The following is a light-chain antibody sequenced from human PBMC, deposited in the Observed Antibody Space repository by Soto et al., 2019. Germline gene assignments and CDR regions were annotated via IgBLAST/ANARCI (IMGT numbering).Light chain of an antibody. CDR1: STDVGGYNY. Sequence: QSVLTQPPSASGSPGQSVTISCTGTSTDVGGYNYISWYQHHPGKGPKLLIYEVSERPSGVPDRFSGSKSGNTASLTVSGLQAEDEADYYCSSYAGSNNRGVFGSGTKVTVL. CDR3: SSYAGSNNRGV. J-gene: IGLJ1*01. CDR2: EVS. V-gene: IGLV2-8*01.